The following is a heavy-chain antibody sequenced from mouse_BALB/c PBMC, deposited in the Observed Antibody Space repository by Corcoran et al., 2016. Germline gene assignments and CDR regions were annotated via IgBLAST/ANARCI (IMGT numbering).Heavy chain of an antibody. J-gene: IGHJ1*01. CDR1: GFNIKDTY. CDR3: ANWDWYFDV. D-gene: IGHD4-1*01. CDR2: IDPANGNT. V-gene: IGHV14-3*02. Sequence: EVQLQQSGAELVKPGASVKLSCTASGFNIKDTYMHWVKQRPEQGLEWIGRIDPANGNTKYDPKFQGKATITADTSSNTAYLQLSSLTSEDTAGDYCANWDWYFDVWGAGTTVTVSS.